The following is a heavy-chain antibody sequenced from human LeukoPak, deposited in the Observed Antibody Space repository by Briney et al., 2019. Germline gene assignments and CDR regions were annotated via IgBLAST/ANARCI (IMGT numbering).Heavy chain of an antibody. CDR3: AELGITMIGGV. V-gene: IGHV3-48*03. Sequence: GGSLILSCAASGVTFSSYEMNWVRQALGKGLEWVSYISSSGSTIYYADSVKGRFTISRDNAKNSLYLQMNSLRAEDTAVYYCAELGITMIGGVWGKGTTVTISS. D-gene: IGHD3-10*02. J-gene: IGHJ6*04. CDR1: GVTFSSYE. CDR2: ISSSGSTI.